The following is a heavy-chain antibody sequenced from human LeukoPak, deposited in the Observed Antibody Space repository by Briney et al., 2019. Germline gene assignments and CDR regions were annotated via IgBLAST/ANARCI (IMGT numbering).Heavy chain of an antibody. J-gene: IGHJ3*02. CDR1: GFTFSSYS. V-gene: IGHV3-21*01. D-gene: IGHD3-22*01. CDR2: ITSSSSYI. CDR3: ARGLDYDSSGYYYDAFDI. Sequence: GGSLRLSCAASGFTFSSYSMNWVRQAPGKGLEWVSSITSSSSYIYYADSVKGRFTISRDNAKNSLYLQMNSLRAEDTAVYYCARGLDYDSSGYYYDAFDIWGQGTMVTVSS.